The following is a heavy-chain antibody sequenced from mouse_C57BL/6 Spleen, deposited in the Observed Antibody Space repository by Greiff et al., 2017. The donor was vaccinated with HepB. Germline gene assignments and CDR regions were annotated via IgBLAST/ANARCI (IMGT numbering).Heavy chain of an antibody. CDR1: GFTFSDYY. J-gene: IGHJ4*01. V-gene: IGHV5-16*01. Sequence: EVMLVESEGGLVQPGSSMKLSCTASGFTFSDYYMAWVRQVPEKGLEWVANINYDGSSTYYLDTLKSRFIITRDNAKNILYLQMSSLKSEDTATYYCARDHHVYAMDYWGQGTSVTVSS. CDR3: ARDHHVYAMDY. CDR2: INYDGSST.